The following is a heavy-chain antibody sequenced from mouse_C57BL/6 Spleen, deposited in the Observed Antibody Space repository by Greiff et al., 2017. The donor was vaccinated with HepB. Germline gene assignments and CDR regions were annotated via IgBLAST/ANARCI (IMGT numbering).Heavy chain of an antibody. J-gene: IGHJ3*01. CDR2: ISYDGSN. CDR1: GYSITSGYN. V-gene: IGHV3-6*01. CDR3: ARDNPHYYSNYGWFAY. D-gene: IGHD2-5*01. Sequence: EVQLQQSGPGLVKPSQSLSLTCSVTGYSITSGYNWNWIRQFPGNKLEWMGYISYDGSNNYNPSLKNRISITRDTSKNQFFLKLNSVTTEDTATYYCARDNPHYYSNYGWFAYWGQGTLVTVSA.